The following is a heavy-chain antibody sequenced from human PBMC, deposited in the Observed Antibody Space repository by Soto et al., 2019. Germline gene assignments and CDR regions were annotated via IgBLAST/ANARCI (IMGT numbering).Heavy chain of an antibody. Sequence: QVQLVQSGAEVKKPGSSVKVSCKASGGTFSSYAISWVRQAPGQGLEWMGGIIPIFGTANYAQKFQGRVTITADKSTSTAYMELSSLXXXXXXVYYCARIRGTSMDVWGQGTTVTVSS. CDR1: GGTFSSYA. V-gene: IGHV1-69*06. CDR3: ARIRGTSMDV. D-gene: IGHD3-3*01. J-gene: IGHJ6*02. CDR2: IIPIFGTA.